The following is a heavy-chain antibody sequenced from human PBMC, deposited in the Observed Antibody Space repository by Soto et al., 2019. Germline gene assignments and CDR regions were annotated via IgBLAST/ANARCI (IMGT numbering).Heavy chain of an antibody. CDR2: IYSGGST. D-gene: IGHD2-15*01. V-gene: IGHV3-53*04. J-gene: IGHJ4*02. Sequence: GGSLRLSCAASGFTVSSNYMSWVRQAPGKGLEWVSVIYSGGSTYYADSVKGRFTISRHNSKNTLYLQMNSLRAEDTAVYYCARDHGYCSGGSCSIWGQGTLVTVSS. CDR1: GFTVSSNY. CDR3: ARDHGYCSGGSCSI.